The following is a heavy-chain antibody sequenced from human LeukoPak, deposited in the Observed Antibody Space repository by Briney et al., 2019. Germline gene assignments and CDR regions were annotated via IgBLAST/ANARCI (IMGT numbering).Heavy chain of an antibody. Sequence: ASVKVSCKAPGYTFTGYYMHWVRQAPGQGLEWRGWINPNSGGTNYAQKFQGRVTMTRDTSISTAYMELSRLRSDDTAVYYCARVDCSGGSCYLFSDWGQGTLVTVSS. J-gene: IGHJ4*02. V-gene: IGHV1-2*02. D-gene: IGHD2-15*01. CDR2: INPNSGGT. CDR3: ARVDCSGGSCYLFSD. CDR1: GYTFTGYY.